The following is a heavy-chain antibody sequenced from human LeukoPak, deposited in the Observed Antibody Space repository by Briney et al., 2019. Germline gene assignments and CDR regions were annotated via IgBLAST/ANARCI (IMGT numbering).Heavy chain of an antibody. CDR2: ISGSGGST. D-gene: IGHD6-13*01. CDR1: GFTFSSYA. Sequence: PGGSLRLSCAASGFTFSSYAMSWVRQAPGKGLEWVSAISGSGGSTYYADSVKGRFTISRDNSKNTLYLQMNSLRAEDTAVYYCAKGVYSSSWYEAYNWFDPWGQGTLVTVSS. J-gene: IGHJ5*02. V-gene: IGHV3-23*01. CDR3: AKGVYSSSWYEAYNWFDP.